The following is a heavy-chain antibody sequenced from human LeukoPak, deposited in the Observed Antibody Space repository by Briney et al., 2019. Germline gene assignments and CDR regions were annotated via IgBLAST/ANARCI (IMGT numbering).Heavy chain of an antibody. CDR2: ISSGGTYE. J-gene: IGHJ4*02. Sequence: GGSLRLSCAASGFTLSNYAMHWVRQAPGKGLEWVSLISSGGTYEYYADSVKGRFTISRDNSKNTLYLQLNSLRAEDTAAYYCARDSTYYYDSGSSGPHYFDNWCQGTLVTVSS. V-gene: IGHV3-30*01. CDR3: ARDSTYYYDSGSSGPHYFDN. D-gene: IGHD3-10*01. CDR1: GFTLSNYA.